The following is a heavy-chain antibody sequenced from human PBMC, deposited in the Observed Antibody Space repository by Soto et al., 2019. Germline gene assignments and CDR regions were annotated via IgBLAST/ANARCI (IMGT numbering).Heavy chain of an antibody. CDR3: ARDEKQAPDS. CDR2: IWYDGSLK. CDR1: GFTFSSYG. V-gene: IGHV3-33*01. J-gene: IGHJ4*02. Sequence: PGGSLRLSCAGSGFTFSSYGIHWVRQGPGKGLEWVAVIWYDGSLKYYADSVKGRFTISRDNTKNAVYLQTNSLGADATAVYYCARDEKQAPDSWGQGTLVTVSS.